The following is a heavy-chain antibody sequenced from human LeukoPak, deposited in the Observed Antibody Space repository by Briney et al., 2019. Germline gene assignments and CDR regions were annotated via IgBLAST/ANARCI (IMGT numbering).Heavy chain of an antibody. D-gene: IGHD2-15*01. Sequence: PGGSLRLSCAASGFTFSSYGMHWVRQAPGKGLEWVAVISYDGSNKYYADSVKGRFTISRDNSKNTLYLQMNSLRAEDTAVYYCAKEAVVAIDYWGQGTLVTVSS. V-gene: IGHV3-30*18. CDR3: AKEAVVAIDY. CDR1: GFTFSSYG. CDR2: ISYDGSNK. J-gene: IGHJ4*02.